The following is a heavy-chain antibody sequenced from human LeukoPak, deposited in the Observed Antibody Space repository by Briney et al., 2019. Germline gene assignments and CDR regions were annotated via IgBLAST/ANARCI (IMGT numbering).Heavy chain of an antibody. V-gene: IGHV4-4*09. Sequence: SETLSLTCTVSGGSISTYYWSWIRRPPGKGLEWIAYIHASGPTNYNPSLKSRITISVDTSKNHFSLKLSSVTAADTAVYYCARHDAGIAARPFDNWGQGTLVTVSS. CDR1: GGSISTYY. D-gene: IGHD6-6*01. J-gene: IGHJ4*02. CDR2: IHASGPT. CDR3: ARHDAGIAARPFDN.